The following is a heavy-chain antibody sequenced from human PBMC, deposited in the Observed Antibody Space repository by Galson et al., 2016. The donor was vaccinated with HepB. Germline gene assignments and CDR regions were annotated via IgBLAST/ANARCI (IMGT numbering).Heavy chain of an antibody. J-gene: IGHJ4*02. V-gene: IGHV3-48*03. CDR3: AREPVRLDDLLTGPPKNPDY. CDR1: GFTFSRYE. Sequence: SLRLSCAASGFTFSRYEMNWVRQAPWKGLDWVSYITSSGTTIYYPVSVKGRFTISRDNAKNSLYLQMNSLRAEDTAVYYCAREPVRLDDLLTGPPKNPDYWGQGTLVTVSS. D-gene: IGHD3-9*01. CDR2: ITSSGTTI.